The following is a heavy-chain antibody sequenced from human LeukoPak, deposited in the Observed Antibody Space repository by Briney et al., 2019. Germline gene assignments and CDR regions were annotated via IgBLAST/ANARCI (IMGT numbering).Heavy chain of an antibody. J-gene: IGHJ4*02. CDR1: GLSFSTYW. V-gene: IGHV3-74*01. CDR2: INSDGSST. D-gene: IGHD3-3*01. Sequence: PGGSLRLPCAASGLSFSTYWMHWVRQAPEKGLVWVSRINSDGSSTSYADSVKGRVIISRDSATNTLYLQVNSLRAEDTAVYYCAIGFYGFSYWGQGTLVTVPS. CDR3: AIGFYGFSY.